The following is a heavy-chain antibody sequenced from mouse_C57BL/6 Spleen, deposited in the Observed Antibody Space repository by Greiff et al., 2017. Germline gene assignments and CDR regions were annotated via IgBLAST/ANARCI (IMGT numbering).Heavy chain of an antibody. CDR2: ISDGGSYT. J-gene: IGHJ2*01. D-gene: IGHD1-1*01. CDR3: ARVRDYGSFYYFDY. CDR1: GFTFSSYA. Sequence: EVMLVESGGGLVKPGGSLKLSCAASGFTFSSYAMSWVRQTPEKRLEWVATISDGGSYTYYPDNVKGRFTISRDNAKNNLYLQMSHLKSEDTAMYYCARVRDYGSFYYFDYWGQGTTLTVSS. V-gene: IGHV5-4*03.